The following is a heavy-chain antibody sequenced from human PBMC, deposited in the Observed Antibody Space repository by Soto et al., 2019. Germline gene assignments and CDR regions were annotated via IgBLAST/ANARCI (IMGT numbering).Heavy chain of an antibody. J-gene: IGHJ4*02. CDR2: IYYSGST. V-gene: IGHV4-61*01. Sequence: SETLSLTCTVSGGSISSGSYYWSWIRQPPGKGLEWIGYIYYSGSTNYNPSLKSRVTISVDTSKNQFSLKLSSVTAADTAVYYCAREPSANDYGDYFDYWGQGTLVTVSS. CDR1: GGSISSGSYY. CDR3: AREPSANDYGDYFDY. D-gene: IGHD4-17*01.